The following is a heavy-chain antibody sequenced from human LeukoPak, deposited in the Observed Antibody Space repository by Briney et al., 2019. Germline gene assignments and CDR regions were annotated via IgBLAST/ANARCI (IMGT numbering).Heavy chain of an antibody. CDR3: ATSPVYSYGHRYYFDY. D-gene: IGHD5-18*01. Sequence: GGSLRLSCAGSGFTFSSYSMNWVRQAPGKGLEWVSCISSSSSYIYYADSVKGRFTISRDNAKNSLYLQMNSLRAEDTAVYYCATSPVYSYGHRYYFDYWGQGTLVTVSS. J-gene: IGHJ4*02. CDR1: GFTFSSYS. CDR2: ISSSSSYI. V-gene: IGHV3-21*01.